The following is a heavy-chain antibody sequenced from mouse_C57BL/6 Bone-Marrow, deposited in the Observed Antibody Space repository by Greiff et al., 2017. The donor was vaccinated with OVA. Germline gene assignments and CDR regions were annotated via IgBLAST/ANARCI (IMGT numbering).Heavy chain of an antibody. J-gene: IGHJ4*01. V-gene: IGHV1-55*01. CDR3: ARNYGNSWGYYAMDY. CDR2: IYPGSGST. Sequence: QVQLKQPGAELVKPGASVKMSCKASGYTFTSYWITWVKQRPGQGLEWIGDIYPGSGSTNYNEKFKSKATLTVDTSSSTAYMQLSSLTSEDSAVYYCARNYGNSWGYYAMDYWGQGTSVTVSS. CDR1: GYTFTSYW. D-gene: IGHD2-1*01.